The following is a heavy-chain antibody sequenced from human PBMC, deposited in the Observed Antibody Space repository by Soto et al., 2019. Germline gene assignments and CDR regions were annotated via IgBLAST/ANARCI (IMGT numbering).Heavy chain of an antibody. Sequence: QVQLVESGGGVVQPGRSLRLSCAASGFTFSSYGMHWVRQAPGKGLEWVAFISDDGSNKYYADSVKGRFTISRDNSKKTLYPQLKSLIAEDTAVYYCANKLRGYYGAGSYKPYYYYDYHVDVWGKGTTVTL. V-gene: IGHV3-30*18. CDR3: ANKLRGYYGAGSYKPYYYYDYHVDV. J-gene: IGHJ6*03. D-gene: IGHD3-10*01. CDR1: GFTFSSYG. CDR2: ISDDGSNK.